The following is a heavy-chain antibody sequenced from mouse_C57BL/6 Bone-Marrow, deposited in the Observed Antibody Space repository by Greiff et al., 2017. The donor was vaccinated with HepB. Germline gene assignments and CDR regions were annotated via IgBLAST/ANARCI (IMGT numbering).Heavy chain of an antibody. D-gene: IGHD1-1*02. Sequence: QVQLQQSGAELVKPGASVKLSCKASGYTFTEYTIHWVKQRSGQGLEWIGWFYPGSGSIKYNEKFKDKATLTADKSSSTASMELSRLPSEDSEVCFGARHEDGVAPFDYWGQGTTLTGSS. CDR3: ARHEDGVAPFDY. V-gene: IGHV1-62-2*01. CDR1: GYTFTEYT. CDR2: FYPGSGSI. J-gene: IGHJ2*01.